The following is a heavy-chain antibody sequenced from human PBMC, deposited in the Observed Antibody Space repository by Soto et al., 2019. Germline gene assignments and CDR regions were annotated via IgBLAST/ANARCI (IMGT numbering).Heavy chain of an antibody. J-gene: IGHJ4*02. V-gene: IGHV3-23*01. Sequence: EVQLLESGGGLVQPGGSLRLSCAASGFTFSSYAMSWVRQAPGKGLEWVSAISGSGGFTYYADSVKGRFTISRDNSKNTLYRQMNSLRAEDTAVYYCAQGRATYYHDGTGDYWGQGTLVTVSS. CDR1: GFTFSSYA. CDR3: AQGRATYYHDGTGDY. CDR2: ISGSGGFT. D-gene: IGHD3-22*01.